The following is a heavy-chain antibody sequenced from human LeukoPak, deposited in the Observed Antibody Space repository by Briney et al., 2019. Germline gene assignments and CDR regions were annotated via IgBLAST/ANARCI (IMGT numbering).Heavy chain of an antibody. CDR2: IFYSGST. D-gene: IGHD3-22*01. J-gene: IGHJ4*02. V-gene: IGHV4-39*07. CDR1: GGSISTSNYY. Sequence: SETLSLTCTVSGGSISTSNYYWGWIRQPPGKGLEWIGDIFYSGSTYYSPSLKSRVTISVDTSKNQFSLKLSSVTAADTAVYNCARDSGGYYDSTGFESWGQGTLVTVSS. CDR3: ARDSGGYYDSTGFES.